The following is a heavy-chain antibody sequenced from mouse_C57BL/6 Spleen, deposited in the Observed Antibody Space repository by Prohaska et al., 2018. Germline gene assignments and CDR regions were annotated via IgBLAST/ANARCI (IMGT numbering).Heavy chain of an antibody. Sequence: EVQLLETGGGLVQPGGSRGLSCEGSGFTFSGFWMSWVRQTPGKTLEWIGDIYSDGSAINYAPSIKDRFTIFRDNDKSTLYLQMSNVRSEDTATYFCMRYGNYWYFDVWGTGTTVTVSS. D-gene: IGHD2-1*01. J-gene: IGHJ1*03. V-gene: IGHV11-2*01. CDR1: GFTFSGFW. CDR2: IYSDGSAI. CDR3: MRYGNYWYFDV.